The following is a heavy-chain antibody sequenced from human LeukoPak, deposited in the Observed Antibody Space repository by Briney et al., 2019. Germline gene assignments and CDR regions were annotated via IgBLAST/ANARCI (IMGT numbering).Heavy chain of an antibody. D-gene: IGHD6-13*01. J-gene: IGHJ6*03. Sequence: SVKVSCKASGGTFSSYAISWVRQAPGQGLEWMGGIIPIFGTANYAQKFQGRVTITADKSTSTAYMELSSLRSEDTAVYYCARGRYSSSWYSDLYYYYYYMDVWGKGTTVTVSS. V-gene: IGHV1-69*06. CDR1: GGTFSSYA. CDR2: IIPIFGTA. CDR3: ARGRYSSSWYSDLYYYYYYMDV.